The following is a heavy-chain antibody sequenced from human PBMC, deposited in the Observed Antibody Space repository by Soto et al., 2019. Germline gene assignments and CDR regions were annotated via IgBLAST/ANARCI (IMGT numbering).Heavy chain of an antibody. CDR3: ARDQITDKYYDFWSGYHYYYYVMYV. CDR1: GYTFTSYY. CDR2: INPSGGST. D-gene: IGHD3-3*01. J-gene: IGHJ6*02. V-gene: IGHV1-46*01. Sequence: ASVKVSCKASGYTFTSYYMHWVRQAPGQGREWMGIINPSGGSTSYAQKFQGRVTMTRETSTSTVYMEQSSLRSEKTEVYYCARDQITDKYYDFWSGYHYYYYVMYVWGPGTTVTVSS.